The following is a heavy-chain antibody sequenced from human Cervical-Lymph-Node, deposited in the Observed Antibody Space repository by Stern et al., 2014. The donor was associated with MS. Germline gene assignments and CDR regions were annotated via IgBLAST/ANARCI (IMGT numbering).Heavy chain of an antibody. V-gene: IGHV3-9*01. J-gene: IGHJ6*04. CDR2: ISGNGGKT. CDR1: GFTFDDYA. CDR3: AKDMRGGSSYAMDV. Sequence: QLVESGGGLVQPGRSLRLSCAASGFTFDDYAMHWVRQAPGEGLEWVSGISGNGGKTDYADSVKGRFTISRDNAKNSLYLQMDSLRAEDTALYYCAKDMRGGSSYAMDVWGKGTTVTVSS. D-gene: IGHD6-6*01.